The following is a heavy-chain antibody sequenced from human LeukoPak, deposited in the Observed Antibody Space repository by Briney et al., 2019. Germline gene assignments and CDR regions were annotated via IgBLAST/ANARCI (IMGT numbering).Heavy chain of an antibody. D-gene: IGHD3-16*01. CDR1: GFTFSSYG. Sequence: PGGSLRLSCAASGFTFSSYGMHWGRQAPGKGLERVAIIWFDGSNKYYADSVKGRFTISRDNSKNTLYLQMNSLRAEDTAVYYCAREGEGYYDAFDIWGQGTMVTVSS. J-gene: IGHJ3*02. CDR2: IWFDGSNK. V-gene: IGHV3-33*01. CDR3: AREGEGYYDAFDI.